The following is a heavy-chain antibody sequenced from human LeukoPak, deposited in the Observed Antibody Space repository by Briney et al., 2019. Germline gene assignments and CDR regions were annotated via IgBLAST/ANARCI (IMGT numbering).Heavy chain of an antibody. J-gene: IGHJ4*02. CDR3: ARDSDWAFDY. D-gene: IGHD3-9*01. Sequence: GGSLRLSCAASGFTFNTYSMNWVRQAPGRGLEWLSYVKSGNYDIQYADSVTGRFTVSRDSATNSLYLQMNDLKAEDTAVYYCARDSDWAFDYWGQGSLVTVSS. CDR2: VKSGNYDI. CDR1: GFTFNTYS. V-gene: IGHV3-48*01.